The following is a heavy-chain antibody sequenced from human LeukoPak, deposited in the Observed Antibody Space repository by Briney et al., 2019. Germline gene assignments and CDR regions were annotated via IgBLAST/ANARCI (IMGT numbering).Heavy chain of an antibody. Sequence: GGSLRLSCAASGFXFSTYAMSWVRQAPGKGLDWVSAINSGGGGTHYADSVKGRFTISRDNSKNTVYLQMNSLRAEDTAVYYCAKPLRGWYDFDYWGQGTLVTVSS. D-gene: IGHD6-19*01. J-gene: IGHJ4*02. CDR2: INSGGGGT. V-gene: IGHV3-23*01. CDR1: GFXFSTYA. CDR3: AKPLRGWYDFDY.